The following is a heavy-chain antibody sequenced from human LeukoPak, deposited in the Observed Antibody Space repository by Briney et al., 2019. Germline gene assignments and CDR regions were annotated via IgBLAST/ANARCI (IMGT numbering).Heavy chain of an antibody. D-gene: IGHD3-10*01. Sequence: PSGTLSLTCAVSGGSISSSNWWSWVRQPPGKGLEWIGSIYYSGSTYYNPSLKSRVTISVDTSKNQFSLKLSSVTAADTAVYYCASILYYYGSGSYTAHFDYWGQGTLVTVSS. J-gene: IGHJ4*02. V-gene: IGHV4-4*02. CDR2: IYYSGST. CDR1: GGSISSSNW. CDR3: ASILYYYGSGSYTAHFDY.